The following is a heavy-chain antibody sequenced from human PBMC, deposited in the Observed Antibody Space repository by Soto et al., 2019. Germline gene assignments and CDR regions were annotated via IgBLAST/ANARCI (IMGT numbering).Heavy chain of an antibody. Sequence: QVQLVESGGGVVQPGRSLRLSCAASGFTFSSYAMHWVRQAPGKGLEWAAVISYDGSNKYYAYSVKGLFTISRDNSKNTLYLQMNSLRAEDTAVSYCARAESGWAGLGSDYWGQGTLVTVSS. CDR2: ISYDGSNK. V-gene: IGHV3-30-3*01. CDR3: ARAESGWAGLGSDY. CDR1: GFTFSSYA. J-gene: IGHJ4*02. D-gene: IGHD7-27*01.